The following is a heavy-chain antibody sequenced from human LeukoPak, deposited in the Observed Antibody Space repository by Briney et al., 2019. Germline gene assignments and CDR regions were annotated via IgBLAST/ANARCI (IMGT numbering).Heavy chain of an antibody. V-gene: IGHV4-34*01. J-gene: IGHJ5*02. CDR1: GGSFSGYY. Sequence: PSETLSLTCAVYGGSFSGYYWSWIRQPPGKGLEWIGEINHSGSTNYNPSLKSRVTISVDTSKNQFSLKLSSVPAADTAVYYCARGGSSSWYGWFDPWGQGTLVTVSS. CDR2: INHSGST. CDR3: ARGGSSSWYGWFDP. D-gene: IGHD6-13*01.